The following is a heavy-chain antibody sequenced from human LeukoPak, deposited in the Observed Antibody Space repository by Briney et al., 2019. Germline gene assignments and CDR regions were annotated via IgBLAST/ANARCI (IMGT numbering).Heavy chain of an antibody. CDR1: GFTFSSYD. D-gene: IGHD3-10*01. CDR2: IGTAGDT. V-gene: IGHV3-13*01. J-gene: IGHJ6*02. Sequence: GGSLRLSCAASGFTFSSYDMHWVRQATGKGLEWVSAIGTAGDTYYPGSVKGRFTISRENAKNSLYLQMNSLRAGDTAVYYCARGPRPMVRGNYYYYGMDVWGQGTTVTVSS. CDR3: ARGPRPMVRGNYYYYGMDV.